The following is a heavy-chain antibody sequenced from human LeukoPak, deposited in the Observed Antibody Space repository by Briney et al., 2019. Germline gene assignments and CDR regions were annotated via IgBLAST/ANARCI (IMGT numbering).Heavy chain of an antibody. CDR1: GGSFSGYY. J-gene: IGHJ2*01. CDR3: ASQIVGVPDWYFVL. CDR2: INHSGRT. Sequence: SETLSRTCAVDGGSFSGYYWSWIRQPPGKGLGWIGEINHSGRTNYNPSLKSRVTISVDTSKNQFSLKLSSVTAADTAVYYCASQIVGVPDWYFVLWGRGTLVTVSS. D-gene: IGHD2-15*01. V-gene: IGHV4-34*01.